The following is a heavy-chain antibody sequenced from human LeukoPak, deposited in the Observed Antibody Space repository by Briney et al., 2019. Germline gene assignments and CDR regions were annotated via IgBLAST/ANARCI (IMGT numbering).Heavy chain of an antibody. Sequence: ASVKVSCKASGYTFTCYGISWVRQAPGQGLEWMGWISAYNGNTNYTQKLQGRVTMTTDTSTSTAYMELRSLRSDDTAVYYCARDKRALFPYDFWSGYYTVAFDIWGQGTMVTVSS. CDR2: ISAYNGNT. CDR1: GYTFTCYG. J-gene: IGHJ3*02. D-gene: IGHD3-3*01. CDR3: ARDKRALFPYDFWSGYYTVAFDI. V-gene: IGHV1-18*01.